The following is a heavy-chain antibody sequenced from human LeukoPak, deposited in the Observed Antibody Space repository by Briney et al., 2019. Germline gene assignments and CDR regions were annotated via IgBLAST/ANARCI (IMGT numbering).Heavy chain of an antibody. V-gene: IGHV1-2*02. CDR3: ARGHGYSYGGADYYYYGMDV. D-gene: IGHD5-18*01. CDR1: GYTFTGYY. CDR2: INPNSGGT. J-gene: IGHJ6*02. Sequence: ASVKVSCKASGYTFTGYYMHWVRQAPGQGLEWMGWINPNSGGTNYAQKFQGRVTMTRDTSISTAYMELSRLRSDDPAVYYCARGHGYSYGGADYYYYGMDVWGQGTTVTVSS.